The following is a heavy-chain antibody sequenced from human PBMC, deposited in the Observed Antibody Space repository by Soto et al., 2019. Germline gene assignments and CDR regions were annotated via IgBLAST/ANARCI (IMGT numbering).Heavy chain of an antibody. J-gene: IGHJ4*02. V-gene: IGHV1-18*04. CDR2: ISAYNGNT. CDR1: GYTFTSYG. CDR3: ARDLAPHGLPFDY. Sequence: QVQLVQSGAAVKKPGASVKVSCKASGYTFTSYGISWVRQAPGQGLEWMGWISAYNGNTNYAEKLQGRVTMTTDTSTSTADMEPRSPRSDDTAVYYCARDLAPHGLPFDYWGQGTLVTVSS.